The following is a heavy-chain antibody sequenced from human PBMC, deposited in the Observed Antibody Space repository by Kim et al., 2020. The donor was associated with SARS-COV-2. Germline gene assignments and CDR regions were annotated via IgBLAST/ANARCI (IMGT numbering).Heavy chain of an antibody. CDR1: GGSFSGYY. CDR2: INHSGST. CDR3: ARVGGLFDPIGADY. J-gene: IGHJ4*02. D-gene: IGHD3-10*01. V-gene: IGHV4-34*01. Sequence: SKTLSLTCAVYGGSFSGYYWSWIRQPPGKGLEWIGEINHSGSTNYNPSLKSRVTISVDTSKNQFSLKLSSVTAADTAVYYCARVGGLFDPIGADYWGQGTLVTVSS.